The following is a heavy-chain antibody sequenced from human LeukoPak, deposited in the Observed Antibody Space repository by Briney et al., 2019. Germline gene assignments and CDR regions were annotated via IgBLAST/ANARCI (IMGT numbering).Heavy chain of an antibody. D-gene: IGHD3-22*01. Sequence: PSETLSLTCSVSGGSFGSSHWSWIRQAPGKGLECIGNFQSGERPNYNPSLKSRVAISADMSKKQFFLRLTSVTAADTAVYYCARLANYYDRSGPADWYFDLWGRGTLVSVSS. CDR3: ARLANYYDRSGPADWYFDL. CDR2: FQSGERP. V-gene: IGHV4-4*09. J-gene: IGHJ2*01. CDR1: GGSFGSSH.